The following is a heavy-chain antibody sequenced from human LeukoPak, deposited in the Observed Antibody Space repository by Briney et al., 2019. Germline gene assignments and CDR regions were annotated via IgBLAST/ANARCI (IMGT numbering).Heavy chain of an antibody. V-gene: IGHV4-4*07. CDR3: ARDRGNWNYPLDY. CDR1: GGSLSSYY. CDR2: IYTSGST. J-gene: IGHJ4*02. D-gene: IGHD1-7*01. Sequence: KPSETLSLTCTVPGGSLSSYYWSWLRQPPGKGLEWIGRIYTSGSTNYNPSLKSRVTMSVDTSKNQFSLKLSSVTAADTAVYYCARDRGNWNYPLDYWGQGTLVTVSS.